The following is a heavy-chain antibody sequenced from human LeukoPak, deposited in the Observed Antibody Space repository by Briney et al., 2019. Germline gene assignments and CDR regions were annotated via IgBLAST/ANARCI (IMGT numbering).Heavy chain of an antibody. Sequence: SETLSLTCTVSGGSISSSSCYWGWIRQPPGKGLEWIGSIYYSGSTYYNPSLKSRVTTSVDTSKNQFSLKLSSVTAADTAVYYCANTMIVVGSYYFDYWGQGSLVTVSS. V-gene: IGHV4-39*01. D-gene: IGHD3-22*01. J-gene: IGHJ4*02. CDR2: IYYSGST. CDR1: GGSISSSSCY. CDR3: ANTMIVVGSYYFDY.